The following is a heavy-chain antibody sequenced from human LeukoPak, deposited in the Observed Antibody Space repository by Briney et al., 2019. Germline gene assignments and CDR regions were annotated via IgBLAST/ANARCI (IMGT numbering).Heavy chain of an antibody. CDR1: GASITGYY. J-gene: IGHJ4*02. CDR3: ARGRELAKRTLGYSSNWSRGGSDY. CDR2: IYTSGST. V-gene: IGHV4-4*07. D-gene: IGHD6-13*01. Sequence: PSETLSLTCSVSGASITGYYWSWIRQPAGKGLEWIGRIYTSGSTDYNPSLRSRVTMSVDTSKNQFSLRLSSVTAADTAVYYCARGRELAKRTLGYSSNWSRGGSDYWGQGTLVTVSS.